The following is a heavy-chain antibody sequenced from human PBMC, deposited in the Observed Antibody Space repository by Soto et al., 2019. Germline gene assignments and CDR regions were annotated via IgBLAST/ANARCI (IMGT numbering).Heavy chain of an antibody. Sequence: GGSLRLSCAASGFTFSNYAMGWVRQAPGKGLEWVSIITSGFSTYYADSVKGRFTISRDNSKNTLYLQMNSLRAEDTAVYYCARDPTRPYGDYVVTYFDYWGQGTLVTVSS. CDR3: ARDPTRPYGDYVVTYFDY. V-gene: IGHV3-23*01. CDR2: ITSGFST. J-gene: IGHJ4*02. CDR1: GFTFSNYA. D-gene: IGHD4-17*01.